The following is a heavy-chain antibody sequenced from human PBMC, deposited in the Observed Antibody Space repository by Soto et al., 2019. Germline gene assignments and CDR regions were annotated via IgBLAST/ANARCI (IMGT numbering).Heavy chain of an antibody. J-gene: IGHJ5*02. CDR2: INHSGST. CDR3: ARGRGSSGWSRGGWFDP. D-gene: IGHD6-19*01. CDR1: GGSFSGYY. V-gene: IGHV4-34*01. Sequence: SETLSLTCAVYGGSFSGYYWSWIRQPPGKGLEWIGEINHSGSTNYNPSLKSRVTISVDTSKNQFSLKLSSVTAADTAVYYCARGRGSSGWSRGGWFDPWGQGTLVTVSS.